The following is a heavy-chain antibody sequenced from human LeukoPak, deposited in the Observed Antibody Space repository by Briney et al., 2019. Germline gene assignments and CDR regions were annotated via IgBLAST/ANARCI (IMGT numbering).Heavy chain of an antibody. CDR3: ARDPYSSSSGEFDY. V-gene: IGHV4-59*01. CDR2: IYYSGST. CDR1: GGSISSYY. Sequence: SETLSLTCTVSGGSISSYYWSWIRQPPGKGLEWIGYIYYSGSTNYNPSLKSRVTISVDTSKNQFSLKLSSVTAADTAVYYCARDPYSSSSGEFDYWGQGTLVTVSS. J-gene: IGHJ4*02. D-gene: IGHD6-6*01.